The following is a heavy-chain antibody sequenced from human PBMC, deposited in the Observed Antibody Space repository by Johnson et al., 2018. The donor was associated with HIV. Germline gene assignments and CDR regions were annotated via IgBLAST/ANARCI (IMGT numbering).Heavy chain of an antibody. CDR2: ISCAGDNI. V-gene: IGHV3-30*18. Sequence: VQLVESGGGVVQPGRSLRVSCGTSGFTFCSYDMHWARQDPGKGLEGVHVISCAGDNIYFAHSVRGRLTISRDNSKNTLYVQMNSLRGVDTAVYYCAKGQVVVAATSAFDIWGQGTMVTVSS. CDR1: GFTFCSYD. CDR3: AKGQVVVAATSAFDI. D-gene: IGHD2-15*01. J-gene: IGHJ3*02.